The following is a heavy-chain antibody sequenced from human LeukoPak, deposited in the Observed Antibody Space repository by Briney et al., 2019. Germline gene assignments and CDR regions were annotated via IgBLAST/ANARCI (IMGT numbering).Heavy chain of an antibody. CDR1: GFTFSSYG. Sequence: GGSLRLSCAASGFTFSSYGMHWVRQAPGKGLEWVAFIRYDGSNKYYADSVKGRFTISRDNSKNTLYLQMNSLRAEDTAVYYRAKEGFQSHGDYYYYMDVWGKGTTVTVSS. D-gene: IGHD3-16*01. CDR3: AKEGFQSHGDYYYYMDV. V-gene: IGHV3-30*02. J-gene: IGHJ6*03. CDR2: IRYDGSNK.